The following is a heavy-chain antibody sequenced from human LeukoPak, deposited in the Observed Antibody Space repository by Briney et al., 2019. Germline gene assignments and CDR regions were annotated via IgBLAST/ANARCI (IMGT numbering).Heavy chain of an antibody. CDR3: SRDLEGRGYFDY. V-gene: IGHV4-59*01. Sequence: SETLSLTCTVSGGSISSYYWTWIRQPPGQGLEWIGYIYNSGSTNYYASPKRRVTILVDTSKVQFFLKLSSVTTADTAVYYWSRDLEGRGYFDYWGQGTLVTASS. D-gene: IGHD1-1*01. J-gene: IGHJ4*02. CDR2: IYNSGST. CDR1: GGSISSYY.